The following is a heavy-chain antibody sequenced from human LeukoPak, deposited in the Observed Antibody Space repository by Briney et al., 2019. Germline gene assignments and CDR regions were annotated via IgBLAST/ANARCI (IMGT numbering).Heavy chain of an antibody. Sequence: SETLSLTCTVSGGSISSYYWSWIRQPAGKGLEWIGRIYTSGSTNYNPSLKSRVTMSVDTSKNQFSLKLSSVTAADTAVYYCARGDGIAVAGTHPDDYWGQGTLVTVSS. CDR1: GGSISSYY. CDR2: IYTSGST. V-gene: IGHV4-4*07. CDR3: ARGDGIAVAGTHPDDY. D-gene: IGHD6-19*01. J-gene: IGHJ4*02.